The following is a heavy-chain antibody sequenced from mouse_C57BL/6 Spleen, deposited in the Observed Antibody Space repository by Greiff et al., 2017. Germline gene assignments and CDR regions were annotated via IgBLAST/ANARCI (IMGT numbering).Heavy chain of an antibody. Sequence: DVKLVESGGGLVQPGGSLKLSCAASGFTFSDYGMAWVRQAPRKGPEWVAFISNLAYSIYYADTVTGRFTISRENAKNTLYLEMSSLRSEDTAMYYCARHEGGTKDYAMDYWGQGTSVTVSS. J-gene: IGHJ4*01. V-gene: IGHV5-15*01. CDR2: ISNLAYSI. D-gene: IGHD4-1*01. CDR3: ARHEGGTKDYAMDY. CDR1: GFTFSDYG.